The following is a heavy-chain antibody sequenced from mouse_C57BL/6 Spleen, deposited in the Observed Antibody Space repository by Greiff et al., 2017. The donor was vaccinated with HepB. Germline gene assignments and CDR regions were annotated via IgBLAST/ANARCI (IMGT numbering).Heavy chain of an antibody. CDR1: GFNIKDDY. CDR2: IDPENGDT. J-gene: IGHJ4*01. CDR3: TKSSLLGYAMDY. V-gene: IGHV14-4*01. D-gene: IGHD1-1*01. Sequence: VQLQQSGAELVRPGASVKLSCTASGFNIKDDYMHWVKQRPEQGLEWIGWIDPENGDTEYASKFQGKATITADTSSNTAYLQLSSLTSEDTAVYYCTKSSLLGYAMDYWGQGTSVTVSS.